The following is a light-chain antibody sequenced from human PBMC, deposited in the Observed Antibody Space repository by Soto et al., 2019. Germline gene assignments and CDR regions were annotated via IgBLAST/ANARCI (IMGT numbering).Light chain of an antibody. J-gene: IGKJ2*01. V-gene: IGKV3D-15*01. CDR1: QSVSSN. Sequence: EIVLTQSPGTLSLSPEERATLSCRASQSVSSNLAWYQQKLGQAPRPLIYGASSRATGAPARFSGSGSGTEFTLTISSLQSEDFAVYFCQQYDNWPYTFGQGTKVDIK. CDR3: QQYDNWPYT. CDR2: GAS.